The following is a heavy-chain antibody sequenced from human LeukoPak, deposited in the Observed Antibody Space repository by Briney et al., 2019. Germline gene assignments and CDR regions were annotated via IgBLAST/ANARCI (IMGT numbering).Heavy chain of an antibody. CDR3: ARASALDYDRHRFDP. D-gene: IGHD3-9*01. V-gene: IGHV1-2*04. CDR1: GYTFTGYC. CDR2: INPNSGGT. J-gene: IGHJ5*02. Sequence: ASVKVSCKASGYTFTGYCMHWVRQAPGQGLEWMGWINPNSGGTNYAQKFQGWVTMTRDTSISTAYMELSRLRSDDTAVCYCARASALDYDRHRFDPWGQGTLVTVSS.